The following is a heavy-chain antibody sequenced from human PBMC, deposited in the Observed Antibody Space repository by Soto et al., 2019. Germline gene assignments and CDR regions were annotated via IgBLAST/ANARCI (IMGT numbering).Heavy chain of an antibody. Sequence: GWSLRLSCAASGFTFSSYAMHWVRQAPGKGLEWVAVISYDGSNKYYADSVKGRFTISRDNSKNTLYLQMNSLRAEDTAVYYCARAGVGAFDYWGQGTLVTVSS. CDR1: GFTFSSYA. D-gene: IGHD1-26*01. CDR3: ARAGVGAFDY. CDR2: ISYDGSNK. J-gene: IGHJ4*02. V-gene: IGHV3-30-3*01.